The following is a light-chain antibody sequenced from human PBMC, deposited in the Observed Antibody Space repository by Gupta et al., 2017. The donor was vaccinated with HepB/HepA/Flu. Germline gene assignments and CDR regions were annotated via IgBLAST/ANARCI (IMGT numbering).Light chain of an antibody. J-gene: IGLJ2*01. V-gene: IGLV1-40*01. Sequence: QSVLTQPPPVSGAPGQRVTISCTGTSSNIGAGYHVSWYQVLPGTAPKLLIYHNFIRPSGVPDRFSGSKSGTSVSLAITGLLAEDEADYYCQSYDSSLSGVLFGGGTKLTAL. CDR3: QSYDSSLSGVL. CDR1: SSNIGAGYH. CDR2: HNF.